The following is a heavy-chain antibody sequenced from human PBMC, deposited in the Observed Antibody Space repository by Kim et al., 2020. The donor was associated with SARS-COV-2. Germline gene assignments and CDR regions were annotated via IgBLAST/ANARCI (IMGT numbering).Heavy chain of an antibody. V-gene: IGHV4-39*07. CDR3: ARESSGSYYGFDY. J-gene: IGHJ4*02. D-gene: IGHD1-26*01. CDR1: GGSISSSSYY. CDR2: IYYSGST. Sequence: SETLSLTCTVSGGSISSSSYYWGWIRQPPGKGLEWIGSIYYSGSTYYNPSLKSRVTISVDTSKNQFSLKLSSVTAADTAVYYCARESSGSYYGFDYWGQGTLVTVSS.